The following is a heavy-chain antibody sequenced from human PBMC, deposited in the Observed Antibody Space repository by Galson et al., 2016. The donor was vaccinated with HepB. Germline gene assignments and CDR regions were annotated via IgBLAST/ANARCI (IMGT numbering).Heavy chain of an antibody. Sequence: TLSLTCAVSGGSITSGGYSWSWIRQPPGKGLEWIGYIYHTGTTDYSPSLKNRVTMSVDRSKKLFSLKLTSVTAADTAVYYCARVIRSGRSISNFGDLSPYYYGLDVWGQGTTVTVSS. CDR2: IYHTGTT. V-gene: IGHV4-30-2*01. CDR3: ARVIRSGRSISNFGDLSPYYYGLDV. D-gene: IGHD3-16*02. CDR1: GGSITSGGYS. J-gene: IGHJ6*02.